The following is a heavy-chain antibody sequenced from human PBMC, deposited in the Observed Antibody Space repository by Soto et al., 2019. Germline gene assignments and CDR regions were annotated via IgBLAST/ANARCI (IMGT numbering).Heavy chain of an antibody. J-gene: IGHJ6*02. CDR3: ARDRGYDAHDYYYNAMDV. CDR1: GFTFSSYP. D-gene: IGHD2-15*01. V-gene: IGHV3-23*01. CDR2: IGSGGATT. Sequence: GGSLRLSCAASGFTFSSYPMSWVRQAPGKGLEWVSAIGSGGATTFYADSVKGRFTISRDNSKNTLFLQMNSLRAEDTAVYYCARDRGYDAHDYYYNAMDVWGQGTTVTVSS.